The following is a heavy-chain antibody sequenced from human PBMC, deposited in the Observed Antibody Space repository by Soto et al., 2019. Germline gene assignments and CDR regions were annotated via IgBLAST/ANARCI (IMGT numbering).Heavy chain of an antibody. V-gene: IGHV3-7*04. D-gene: IGHD1-26*01. Sequence: EVQLVESGGGLVQSGGSLRLSCAVSGFTFGHYWMTWVRQAPGKGLEWLANIKEDGSEKYYVDSVKGRFTISRDNAKNSVYLHMTSLRAEDTAVYYCARNGWELGPDNEYWGQGTLVTVSS. CDR3: ARNGWELGPDNEY. CDR1: GFTFGHYW. CDR2: IKEDGSEK. J-gene: IGHJ4*02.